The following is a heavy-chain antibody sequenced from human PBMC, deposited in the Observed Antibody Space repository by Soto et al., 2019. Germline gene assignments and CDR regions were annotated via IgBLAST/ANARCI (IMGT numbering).Heavy chain of an antibody. J-gene: IGHJ4*02. V-gene: IGHV3-20*04. CDR2: INCSSGNT. Sequence: LRLSCAASGFTFDDYGMSWARQAPGKGLEWVSYINCSSGNTNYADSVKGRFTISRDNAKNSLYLQMNSLRAEDTAVYYCARVPPGHSLDYWGQGTLLTVSS. D-gene: IGHD5-18*01. CDR3: ARVPPGHSLDY. CDR1: GFTFDDYG.